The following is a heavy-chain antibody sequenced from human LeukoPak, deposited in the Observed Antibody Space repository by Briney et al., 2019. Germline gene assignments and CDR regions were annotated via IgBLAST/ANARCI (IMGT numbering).Heavy chain of an antibody. CDR2: IYHSGST. CDR3: AREVYSSGWYTSNYFDY. J-gene: IGHJ4*02. Sequence: PSGTLSLTCAVSGGSISSSNWWSWVRQPPGKGLEWIGEIYHSGSTNYNPSLKSRVTMSVDTSKNQFSLKLSSVTAADTAVYYCAREVYSSGWYTSNYFDYWGQGTLVTVSS. D-gene: IGHD6-19*01. V-gene: IGHV4-4*02. CDR1: GGSISSSNW.